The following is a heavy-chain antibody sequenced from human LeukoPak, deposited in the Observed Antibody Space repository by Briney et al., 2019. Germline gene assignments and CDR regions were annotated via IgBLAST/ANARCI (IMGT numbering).Heavy chain of an antibody. J-gene: IGHJ4*02. D-gene: IGHD3-10*01. CDR2: ISGSGGST. CDR1: GFTFSSYG. CDR3: AKLSGWFGELLFDY. Sequence: TGRSLRLSCAASGFTFSSYGMSWVRQAPGKGLEWVSAISGSGGSTYYADSVKGRFTISRDNSKNTLYLQMNSLRAEDTAVYYCAKLSGWFGELLFDYWGQGTLVTVSS. V-gene: IGHV3-23*01.